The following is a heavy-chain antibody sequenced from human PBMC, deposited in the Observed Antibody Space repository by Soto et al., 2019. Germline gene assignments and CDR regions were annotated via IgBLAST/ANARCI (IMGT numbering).Heavy chain of an antibody. Sequence: PGGSLRLSCAASGFTFSSYWMSWVRQAPGKGLEWVANIKQDGSEKYYVDSVKGRFTISRDNAKNSLYLQMNSLRAEDTAVYYCARDIPQFRYYYGSGSYSDKLYWGQGTLVTVSS. CDR2: IKQDGSEK. CDR1: GFTFSSYW. CDR3: ARDIPQFRYYYGSGSYSDKLY. D-gene: IGHD3-10*01. V-gene: IGHV3-7*04. J-gene: IGHJ4*02.